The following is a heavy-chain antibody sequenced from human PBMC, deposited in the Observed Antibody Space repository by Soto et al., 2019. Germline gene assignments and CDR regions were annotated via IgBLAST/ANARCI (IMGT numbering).Heavy chain of an antibody. CDR3: SKDLDGLQGLVDSSFCFDY. V-gene: IGHV3-30*18. CDR2: ISYDGSDK. Sequence: QVQLVESGGGMVQPGRSLRLSCAASGFTFNSYGMHWVRQAPGKGLEWVAVISYDGSDKYYADSVKGRFTISRDNSKNTLYLQMNRLGAEDTAVYYCSKDLDGLQGLVDSSFCFDYWGQGTLVTVSS. J-gene: IGHJ4*02. CDR1: GFTFNSYG. D-gene: IGHD3-16*02.